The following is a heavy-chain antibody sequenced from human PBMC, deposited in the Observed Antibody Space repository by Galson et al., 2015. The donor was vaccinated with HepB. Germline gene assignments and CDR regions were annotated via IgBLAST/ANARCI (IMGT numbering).Heavy chain of an antibody. CDR1: GYTFTNYG. Sequence: SVKVSCKASGYTFTNYGISWVRQAPGQGLEWMGWISTYSGNTNYAQKLQGRVTMTTDTSTNTAYMELRSLRSDDTAVYYCARRGGDYGDYWGQGTLVTVSS. CDR3: ARRGGDYGDY. J-gene: IGHJ4*02. CDR2: ISTYSGNT. D-gene: IGHD3-10*01. V-gene: IGHV1-18*01.